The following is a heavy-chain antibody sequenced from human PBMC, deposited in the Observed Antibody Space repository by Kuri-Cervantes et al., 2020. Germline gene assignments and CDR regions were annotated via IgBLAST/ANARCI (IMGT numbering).Heavy chain of an antibody. CDR2: ISYDGSNK. D-gene: IGHD3-9*01. J-gene: IGHJ4*02. V-gene: IGHV3-30*06. CDR1: GFTFSSYG. Sequence: GESLKISCAASGFTFSSYGMHWVRQAPGKGLEWVAVISYDGSNKYYADSVKGRFTISRDNSKNTLYLQMNSLRAEDTALYYCAKDQDYDILTGYPIDYWGQGTLVTVSS. CDR3: AKDQDYDILTGYPIDY.